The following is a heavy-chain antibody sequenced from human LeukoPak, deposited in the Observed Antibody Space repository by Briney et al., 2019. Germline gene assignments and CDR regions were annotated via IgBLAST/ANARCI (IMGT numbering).Heavy chain of an antibody. J-gene: IGHJ4*02. CDR1: GFTFSSYW. V-gene: IGHV3-7*03. Sequence: HPGGSLRLSCAASGFTFSSYWMSWVRQAPGKGLEWVANIKQDGSEKYYVDSVKGRFTISRDSAKNSLYLQMNSLRAEDTAVYYCARDIVVVPAAMMPLAGYFDYWGQGTLVTVSS. D-gene: IGHD2-2*01. CDR2: IKQDGSEK. CDR3: ARDIVVVPAAMMPLAGYFDY.